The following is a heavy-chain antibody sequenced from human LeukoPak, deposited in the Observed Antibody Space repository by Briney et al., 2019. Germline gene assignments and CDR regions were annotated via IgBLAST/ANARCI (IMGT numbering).Heavy chain of an antibody. CDR3: ARKINTAMGTIFDY. J-gene: IGHJ4*02. CDR2: IYYSGGT. D-gene: IGHD5-18*01. V-gene: IGHV4-39*01. Sequence: SETLSLTCTVSGGSISSSSYYWGWIRQPPGKGLEWIGSIYYSGGTYYNPSLKSRVTISVDTSKNQFSLKLSSVTAADTAVYYCARKINTAMGTIFDYWGQGTLVTVSS. CDR1: GGSISSSSYY.